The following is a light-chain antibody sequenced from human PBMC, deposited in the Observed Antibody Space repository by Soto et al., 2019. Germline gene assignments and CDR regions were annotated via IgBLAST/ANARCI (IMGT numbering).Light chain of an antibody. CDR3: QQYVSSPWA. CDR2: GAS. V-gene: IGKV3-15*01. CDR1: QSISSD. J-gene: IGKJ1*01. Sequence: ETVMTQSPATLSVSPGERATLSCRASQSISSDLAWYQQKPGQAPRLLIYGASTTATGIPGRFSGSGSGREFTLTISSLQSEDFAVYYCQQYVSSPWAFGQGTKVEI.